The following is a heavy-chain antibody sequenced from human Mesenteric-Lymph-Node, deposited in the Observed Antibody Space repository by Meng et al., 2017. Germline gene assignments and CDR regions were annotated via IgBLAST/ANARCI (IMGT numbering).Heavy chain of an antibody. CDR3: AEAWNGVS. Sequence: SLKISCAASGFTFDDYAMHWVRQAPGKGLEWVSGISWNSGSIGYADSVKGRFTVSRDNARNTLYLQMNSLRAEDTAVYYCAEAWNGVSWGQGTLVTVSS. D-gene: IGHD1-1*01. J-gene: IGHJ4*02. CDR1: GFTFDDYA. V-gene: IGHV3-9*01. CDR2: ISWNSGSI.